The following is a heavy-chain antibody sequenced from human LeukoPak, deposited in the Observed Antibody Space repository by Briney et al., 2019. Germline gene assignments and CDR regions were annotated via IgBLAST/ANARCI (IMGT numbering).Heavy chain of an antibody. CDR1: GFTLGDYA. J-gene: IGHJ4*02. CDR2: ISSSSSYI. Sequence: PGGSLRLSCTTSGFTLGDYAMSWVRQPPGKGRAWVSSISSSSSYIYYADSVKGRFTISRDNAKNSLYLQMNSLRAEDTAVYYCARWGGPWYYDSSGYVDYWGQGTLVTVSS. CDR3: ARWGGPWYYDSSGYVDY. D-gene: IGHD3-22*01. V-gene: IGHV3-21*01.